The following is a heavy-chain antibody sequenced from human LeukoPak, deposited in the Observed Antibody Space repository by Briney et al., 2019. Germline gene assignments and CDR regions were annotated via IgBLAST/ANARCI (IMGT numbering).Heavy chain of an antibody. D-gene: IGHD3-22*01. J-gene: IGHJ6*04. CDR1: GYTFTGYY. CDR2: INPKSGGT. CDR3: ASQRHSCDSSGYQGLDV. V-gene: IGHV1-2*02. Sequence: ASVKVSCKASGYTFTGYYIFWVRQAPGQGLEWMGWINPKSGGTNYAQKFQGRVTMTRDMSISTAYMELTRLRSDDTAVYYCASQRHSCDSSGYQGLDVWGKGTTVTISS.